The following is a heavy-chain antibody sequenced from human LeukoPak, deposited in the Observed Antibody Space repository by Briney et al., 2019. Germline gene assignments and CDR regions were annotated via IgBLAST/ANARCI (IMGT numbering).Heavy chain of an antibody. J-gene: IGHJ4*02. CDR3: AILSGSYFDY. CDR2: IWYYGSNK. V-gene: IGHV3-33*01. D-gene: IGHD1-26*01. Sequence: GGSLRLSCAASGFTFSSYGMHWVRQAPGKGLEWVAVIWYYGSNKYYADSVKGRFTISRDNSKNTLYLQMNSLRAEETAVHYCAILSGSYFDYWGQGALVTVSS. CDR1: GFTFSSYG.